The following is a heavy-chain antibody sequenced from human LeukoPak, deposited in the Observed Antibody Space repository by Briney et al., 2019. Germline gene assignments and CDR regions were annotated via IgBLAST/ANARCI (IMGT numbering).Heavy chain of an antibody. V-gene: IGHV4-39*07. D-gene: IGHD2-2*01. CDR1: GGSISTSSYY. J-gene: IGHJ5*02. CDR2: IYYSGST. Sequence: KPSETLSLTCTVSGGSISTSSYYWGWIRQPPGKGLECIGNIYYSGSTYYNASLKSRVTISVDTSKNQFSLMLTSMTAADTAVYYCVKLGVVGIDQNWFDPWGQGTLVTVSS. CDR3: VKLGVVGIDQNWFDP.